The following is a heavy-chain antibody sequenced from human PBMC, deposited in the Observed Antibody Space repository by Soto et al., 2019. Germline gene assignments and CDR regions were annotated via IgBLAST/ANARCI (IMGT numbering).Heavy chain of an antibody. CDR3: ARAIAARPYSYGMDV. J-gene: IGHJ6*02. CDR2: ISSSSSYI. D-gene: IGHD6-6*01. CDR1: GFTFSSYG. Sequence: GSLRLSCAASGFTFSSYGMNWVRQAPGKGLEWVSSISSSSSYIYYADSVKGRFTISRDNAKNSLYLQMNSLRAEDTAVYYCARAIAARPYSYGMDVWGQGTTVTVSS. V-gene: IGHV3-21*01.